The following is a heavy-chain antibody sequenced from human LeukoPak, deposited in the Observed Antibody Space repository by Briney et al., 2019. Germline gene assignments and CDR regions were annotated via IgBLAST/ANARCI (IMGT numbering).Heavy chain of an antibody. CDR2: ISYDGSIQ. D-gene: IGHD3-16*01. J-gene: IGHJ4*02. CDR1: GFTFSSYF. Sequence: GGPLRLSCAASGFTFSSYFVHWVRQAPGKGLDWVTTISYDGSIQYYSDSVKGRFTISRDNSKNTLYLQMNSLKPEDTAMYYCARERGEGRTRNFDYWGQGTLVTVSS. V-gene: IGHV3-30-3*01. CDR3: ARERGEGRTRNFDY.